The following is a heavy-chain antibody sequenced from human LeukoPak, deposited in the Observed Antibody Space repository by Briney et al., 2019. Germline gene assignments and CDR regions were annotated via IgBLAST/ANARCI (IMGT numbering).Heavy chain of an antibody. J-gene: IGHJ4*02. V-gene: IGHV3-21*01. CDR2: ISNSNSYI. CDR3: ARSSTYDINVHFDY. Sequence: PGGSLRLSCAASGFTFSSNSMNWVRQAPGKGLEWVSFISNSNSYIYYADSVKGRFTISRDNAKNSLYLQMNSLRAEDTAVYYCARSSTYDINVHFDYWGQGTLVTVSS. D-gene: IGHD3-9*01. CDR1: GFTFSSNS.